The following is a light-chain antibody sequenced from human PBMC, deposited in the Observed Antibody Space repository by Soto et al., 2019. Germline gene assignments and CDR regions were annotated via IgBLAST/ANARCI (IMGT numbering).Light chain of an antibody. CDR1: QSINTY. CDR2: AAS. J-gene: IGKJ2*01. CDR3: QQSYRTPHT. V-gene: IGKV1-39*01. Sequence: IQMTQSPSSLSASVGDRVTITCRASQSINTYLNWYQQKPGQAPKLLIYAASNLQSGVPSRFSGGGFVTDFTLTISSLQPEDFATYYCQQSYRTPHTFGQGTKLEIK.